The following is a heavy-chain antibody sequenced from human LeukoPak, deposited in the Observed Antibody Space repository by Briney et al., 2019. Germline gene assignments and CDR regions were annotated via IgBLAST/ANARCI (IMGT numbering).Heavy chain of an antibody. J-gene: IGHJ4*02. D-gene: IGHD1-7*01. CDR2: ISSNGGST. Sequence: GGSLRLSCAASGFTFSSYAMLWVRQAPGKGLEYVSAISSNGGSTYYANSVKGRFTISRDNSKNTLYLQMGSLRAEDMAVYYCARGRGFGWNYVSSVDYWGQGTLVTVSS. CDR3: ARGRGFGWNYVSSVDY. V-gene: IGHV3-64*01. CDR1: GFTFSSYA.